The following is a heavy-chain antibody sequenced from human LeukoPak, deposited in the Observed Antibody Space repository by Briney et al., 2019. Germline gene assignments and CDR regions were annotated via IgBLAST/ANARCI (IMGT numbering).Heavy chain of an antibody. D-gene: IGHD2-2*01. V-gene: IGHV3-7*01. CDR3: ARGDIVVVPAAMFG. CDR2: IKQDGSEK. J-gene: IGHJ4*02. CDR1: GFPYSRYW. Sequence: GGSLRLSCAASGFPYSRYWMSWVRQAPGKGVEGVANIKQDGSEKYYVDSVKGRFTISRDNAKNSLYLQMNSLRAEDTAVYYCARGDIVVVPAAMFGWGQGTLVTVSS.